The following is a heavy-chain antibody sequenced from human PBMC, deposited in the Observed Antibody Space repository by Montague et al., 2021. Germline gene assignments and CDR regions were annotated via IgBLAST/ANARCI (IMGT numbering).Heavy chain of an antibody. CDR2: ICDGGSA. CDR3: AAYYYGGGGRGS. V-gene: IGHV4-61*01. Sequence: SXTLSLTCSVSGDSVRCGIYHWGWIRQSPGKGLEWIGYICDGGSATYKTSLGSRVTMSLDTSSNQFSLNLRSATAADTAVYYCAAYYYGGGGRGSWGQGTLVTVSS. D-gene: IGHD3-22*01. J-gene: IGHJ5*02. CDR1: GDSVRCGIYH.